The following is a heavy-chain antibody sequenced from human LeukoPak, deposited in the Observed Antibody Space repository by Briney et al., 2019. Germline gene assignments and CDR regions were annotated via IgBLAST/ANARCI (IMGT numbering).Heavy chain of an antibody. CDR3: ARDCSSTSCPRYSSNRPFDY. Sequence: SVKVSFKASGGTFSSYAISWVRQAPGQGLEWMGRIIPILGIANYAQKFQGRVTITADKSTSTAYMELSSLRSEDTAVYYCARDCSSTSCPRYSSNRPFDYRGQGTLVTVSS. J-gene: IGHJ4*02. D-gene: IGHD2-2*01. CDR1: GGTFSSYA. V-gene: IGHV1-69*04. CDR2: IIPILGIA.